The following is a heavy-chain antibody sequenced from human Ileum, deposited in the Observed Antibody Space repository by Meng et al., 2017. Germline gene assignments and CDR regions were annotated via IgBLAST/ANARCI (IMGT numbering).Heavy chain of an antibody. CDR1: GVSISRGFYH. J-gene: IGHJ5*02. CDR2: IYYSGTI. Sequence: LPESGQGLVKPSQTLSLTCTVSGVSISRGFYHWNWIRQHPGKGLEWIGSIYYSGTIYYNPSLKSRVTISLDTSKNQFSLNLSSVTAADTAVYYCARDRFSSGSSNWFDPWGQGTLVTVSS. CDR3: ARDRFSSGSSNWFDP. V-gene: IGHV4-31*03. D-gene: IGHD3-10*01.